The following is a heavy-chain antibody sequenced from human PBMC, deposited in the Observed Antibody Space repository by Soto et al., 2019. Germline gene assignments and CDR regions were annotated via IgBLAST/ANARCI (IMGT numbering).Heavy chain of an antibody. CDR3: ARLPIGPKNGWFGP. Sequence: GESLKISCNDSGYNFNNHWITWVRQMPWKGLEWMGIIYPGDSDTRYSPSFQRHVTFSVDKSISTAYLQWSSLKASDTAMYYCARLPIGPKNGWFGPWGQGTLVTGSS. CDR2: IYPGDSDT. J-gene: IGHJ5*02. V-gene: IGHV5-51*01. CDR1: GYNFNNHW. D-gene: IGHD2-8*01.